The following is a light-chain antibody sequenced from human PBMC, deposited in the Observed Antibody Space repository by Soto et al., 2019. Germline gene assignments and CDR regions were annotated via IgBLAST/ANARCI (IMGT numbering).Light chain of an antibody. Sequence: DVQMTQSPSSLSASVGDRVTITCRASQSISSYLNWYQQKPGKAPTLLSYAASSLQSGGPSRFSGSGSGTDVTLTISSLQPEDFATYYCQQSYSTPYTFGQGTKLEIK. CDR1: QSISSY. CDR3: QQSYSTPYT. V-gene: IGKV1-39*01. J-gene: IGKJ2*01. CDR2: AAS.